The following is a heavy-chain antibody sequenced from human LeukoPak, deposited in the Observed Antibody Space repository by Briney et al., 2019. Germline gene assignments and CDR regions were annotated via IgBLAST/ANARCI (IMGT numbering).Heavy chain of an antibody. D-gene: IGHD1-26*01. V-gene: IGHV3-43*01. Sequence: GGSLRLSCAASGFTFNNYGMHWVRQAPGKGLEWVSLISWDGGSTYYADSVKGRFTISRDNSKNSLYLQMNSLRTEDTALYYCAKDGYSGSYFSYFDYWGQGTLVTVSS. CDR3: AKDGYSGSYFSYFDY. J-gene: IGHJ4*02. CDR2: ISWDGGST. CDR1: GFTFNNYG.